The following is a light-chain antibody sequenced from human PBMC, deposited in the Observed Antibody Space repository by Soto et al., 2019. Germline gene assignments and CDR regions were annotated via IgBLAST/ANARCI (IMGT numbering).Light chain of an antibody. CDR1: SSNIGSHY. Sequence: QSVLTQPPSASGTPGQRVTISCSGSSSNIGSHYVYWYQQLPGTAPKLLIYMNNQRPSGVPDRFSGSTSGTSASLAISVLRSEDEADYYCAAWDASLSGPVFGGGTQLTVL. V-gene: IGLV1-47*01. CDR3: AAWDASLSGPV. CDR2: MNN. J-gene: IGLJ3*02.